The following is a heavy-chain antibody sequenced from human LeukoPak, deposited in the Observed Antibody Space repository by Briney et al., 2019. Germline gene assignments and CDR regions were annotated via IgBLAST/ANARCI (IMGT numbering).Heavy chain of an antibody. CDR1: GGSISTYY. CDR2: IYYSGSI. J-gene: IGHJ4*02. V-gene: IGHV4-59*01. CDR3: ARGPPLDY. Sequence: SETLSLTCTVSGGSISTYYWSWIRQPPGKGLEWIGYIYYSGSINYNPSLKSRVTISVDTSKNQFSLKLSSVTAADTAVYYCARGPPLDYWGQGTLVTVSS.